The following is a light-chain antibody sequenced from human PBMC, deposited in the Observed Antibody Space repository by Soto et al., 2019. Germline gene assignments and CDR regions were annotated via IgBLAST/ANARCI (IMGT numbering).Light chain of an antibody. V-gene: IGKV1-39*01. Sequence: IQMTQSPTSLSASVGDRVTITCRASQSISSFLTWYQYKPGKAPKLLIFTASTLQGGVPSRFSGSGPGTDFTLTISSLQPEDCATYYCQQTYSSPPLTFGGGTKVEI. CDR3: QQTYSSPPLT. CDR1: QSISSF. CDR2: TAS. J-gene: IGKJ4*01.